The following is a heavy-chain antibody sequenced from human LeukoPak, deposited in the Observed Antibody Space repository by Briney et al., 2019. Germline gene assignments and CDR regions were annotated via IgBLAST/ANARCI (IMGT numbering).Heavy chain of an antibody. CDR1: GYTFTGYY. CDR2: INPNSGGT. J-gene: IGHJ6*03. CDR3: ARDAGRRDSSSWYADYYYYYMDV. V-gene: IGHV1-2*02. D-gene: IGHD6-13*01. Sequence: ASVKVSCKASGYTFTGYYMHWVRQAPGQGLEWMGWINPNSGGTNYAQKFQGRVTMTRDTSISTAYMELSRLRSDDTAVYYCARDAGRRDSSSWYADYYYYYMDVWGKGTTVTVSS.